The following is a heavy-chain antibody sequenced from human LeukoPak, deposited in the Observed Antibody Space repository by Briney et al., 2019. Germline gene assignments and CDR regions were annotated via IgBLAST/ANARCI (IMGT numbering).Heavy chain of an antibody. CDR1: EFTVSGDY. CDR2: IYTCGFT. D-gene: IGHD2-15*01. V-gene: IGHV3-66*01. J-gene: IGHJ4*02. CDR3: ARGARGKSLSYCSGGSAFDS. Sequence: GGSLRLSCAASEFTVSGDYMTWVRQAPGKGLEWLSVIYTCGFTYYVESVKGRFTISRDSSRNTLHLQMDNLRPDDTAVYYGARGARGKSLSYCSGGSAFDSWGQGAPVTVSS.